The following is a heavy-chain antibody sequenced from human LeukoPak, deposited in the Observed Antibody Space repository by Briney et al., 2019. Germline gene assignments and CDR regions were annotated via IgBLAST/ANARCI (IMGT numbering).Heavy chain of an antibody. CDR2: INPNSGGT. D-gene: IGHD3-10*01. Sequence: ASVKVSCKASGYTFTCYYMHWVRQAPGQGLEWMGRINPNSGGTNYAQKFQGRVTMTRDTSISTAYMELSRLRSDDTAVYYCASGNYGSGSYYPIFPDYWGQGTLVTVSS. V-gene: IGHV1-2*06. CDR1: GYTFTCYY. J-gene: IGHJ4*02. CDR3: ASGNYGSGSYYPIFPDY.